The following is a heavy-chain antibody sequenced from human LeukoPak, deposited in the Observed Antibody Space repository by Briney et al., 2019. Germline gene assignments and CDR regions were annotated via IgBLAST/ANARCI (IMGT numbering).Heavy chain of an antibody. CDR3: ATPLTNVDTHYYYYGMDV. V-gene: IGHV1-2*02. J-gene: IGHJ6*02. CDR1: GYTVTNYY. CDR2: INPNSGGT. Sequence: ASVKVSCKASGYTVTNYYVHWVRQAPGQGLEWMGWINPNSGGTNYAQKFQGRVTMTRDTSISTAYMELSRLRSDDTAVYYCATPLTNVDTHYYYYGMDVWGQGTTVTVSS. D-gene: IGHD5-18*01.